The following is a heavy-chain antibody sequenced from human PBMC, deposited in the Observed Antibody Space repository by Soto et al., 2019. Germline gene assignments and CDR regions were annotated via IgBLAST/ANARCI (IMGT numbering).Heavy chain of an antibody. CDR2: IIPFFGTA. J-gene: IGHJ4*02. V-gene: IGHV1-69*13. D-gene: IGHD4-17*01. Sequence: SVKVSCKASGGTFSTFGISWVRQAPGQGLELMGGIIPFFGTARYSQKFEDRITITADESTNTVYMDLRSLTSEDTAIYYCAKSAPMDAGDKYYYDFWGQGALVTVPS. CDR3: AKSAPMDAGDKYYYDF. CDR1: GGTFSTFG.